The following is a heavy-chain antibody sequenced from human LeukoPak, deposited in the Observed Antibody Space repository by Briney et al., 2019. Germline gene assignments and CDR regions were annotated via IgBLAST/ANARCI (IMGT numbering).Heavy chain of an antibody. V-gene: IGHV3-74*01. CDR2: IKSDGTGI. CDR1: GFTFSNYW. Sequence: GGSLTLSCTTSGFTFSNYWMYWVSQAPGKGLMWVSRIKSDGTGITYTDSVEGRFTISRDNAKNTLYLQMNSLRDEDTAVYYCVRGQTIDYWGQGTLVTVSS. CDR3: VRGQTIDY. D-gene: IGHD3-3*01. J-gene: IGHJ4*02.